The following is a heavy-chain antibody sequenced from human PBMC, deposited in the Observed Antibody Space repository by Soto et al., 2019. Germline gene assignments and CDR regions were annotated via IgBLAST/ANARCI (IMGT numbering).Heavy chain of an antibody. CDR1: GGSVSSGSYY. CDR3: ARSAWGYAFDI. J-gene: IGHJ3*02. Sequence: SETLSLTCTVSGGSVSSGSYYWSWIRQPPGKGLEWIGYIYYSGSTNSNPSLKSRVTISVDTSKKQFSLKLRSVTAADTAVYYCARSAWGYAFDIWGQGTVVTVSS. CDR2: IYYSGST. D-gene: IGHD1-26*01. V-gene: IGHV4-61*01.